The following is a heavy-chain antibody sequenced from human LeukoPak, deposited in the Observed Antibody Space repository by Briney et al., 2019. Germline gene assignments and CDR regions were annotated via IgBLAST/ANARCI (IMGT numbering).Heavy chain of an antibody. D-gene: IGHD1-26*01. CDR2: IYYSGST. CDR3: ASYSGRGQVDY. V-gene: IGHV4-59*01. CDR1: GGSISSYY. Sequence: PSETLSLTCTVSGGSISSYYWSWIRQPPGKGLGWIGYIYYSGSTNYNPSLKSRVTISVDTSKNQFSLKLSSVTAADTAVYYCASYSGRGQVDYWGQGTLVTVSS. J-gene: IGHJ4*02.